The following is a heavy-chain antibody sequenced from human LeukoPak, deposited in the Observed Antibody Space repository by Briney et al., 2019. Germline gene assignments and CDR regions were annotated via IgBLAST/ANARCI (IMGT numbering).Heavy chain of an antibody. V-gene: IGHV3-23*01. CDR2: ISGSGDKS. CDR3: AKLRTPFDY. Sequence: GGSLRLSCAASGFTFSSYAMSWVRQAPGKGLEWLSVISGSGDKSFYADSVKGRFTISRDNAKNTLYLHMNSLSAEDTAVYYCAKLRTPFDYWGQGALVTVSS. CDR1: GFTFSSYA. J-gene: IGHJ4*02.